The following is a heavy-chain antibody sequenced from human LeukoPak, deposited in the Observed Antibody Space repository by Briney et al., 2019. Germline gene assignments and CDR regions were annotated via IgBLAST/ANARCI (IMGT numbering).Heavy chain of an antibody. CDR1: GYTFTSYD. V-gene: IGHV1-8*01. Sequence: ASVKVSCKASGYTFTSYDINWVRQATGQGLEWMGWMNPNSGNTGYAQKFQGRVTMTRNTSISTAYMELSSLRSEDTAVYYCARFYEYLYYYYYGMDVWGQGTTVTVSS. D-gene: IGHD5-12*01. CDR2: MNPNSGNT. CDR3: ARFYEYLYYYYYGMDV. J-gene: IGHJ6*02.